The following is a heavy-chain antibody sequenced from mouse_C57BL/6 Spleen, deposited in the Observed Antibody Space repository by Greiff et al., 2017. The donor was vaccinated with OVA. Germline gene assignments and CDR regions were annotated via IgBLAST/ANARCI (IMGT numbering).Heavy chain of an antibody. D-gene: IGHD1-1*01. J-gene: IGHJ3*01. Sequence: EVKLMESGGGLVKPGGSLKLSCAASGFTFSSYAMSWVRQTPEKRLEWVATISDGGSYTYYPDNVKGRFTISRDNAKHNLYLQMSHLKSEDTAMYYYARDPLYYYGSSYAWLAYWGQGTLVTVSA. CDR1: GFTFSSYA. CDR3: ARDPLYYYGSSYAWLAY. CDR2: ISDGGSYT. V-gene: IGHV5-4*01.